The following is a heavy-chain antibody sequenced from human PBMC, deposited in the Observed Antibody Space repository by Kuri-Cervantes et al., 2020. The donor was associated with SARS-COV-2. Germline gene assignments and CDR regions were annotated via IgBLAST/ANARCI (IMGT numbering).Heavy chain of an antibody. CDR2: INHSGST. Sequence: GSLRLSCAVYGGSFSAYYWTWIRQPPGRGLEWIGEINHSGSTNYNPSLESRVTISVDTSKNQFSLKLSSVTAADTAVYYCARGGSMIVVRRYFDYWGQGTLVTVSS. D-gene: IGHD3-22*01. J-gene: IGHJ4*02. CDR1: GGSFSAYY. CDR3: ARGGSMIVVRRYFDY. V-gene: IGHV4-34*01.